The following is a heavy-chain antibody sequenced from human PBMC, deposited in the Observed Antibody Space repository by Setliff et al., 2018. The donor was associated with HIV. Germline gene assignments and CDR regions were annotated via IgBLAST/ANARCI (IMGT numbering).Heavy chain of an antibody. V-gene: IGHV1-3*01. Sequence: ASVKVSCKTSGFTFSNYAIHWVRQAPGQGLEWMGWINAGNGDTRYSPKFQGRVTFTRDSSASTVYMEMSSLRSGDAAMFYCARGGFDFWGQGTLVTVSS. CDR2: INAGNGDT. CDR3: ARGGFDF. CDR1: GFTFSNYA. D-gene: IGHD2-15*01. J-gene: IGHJ4*02.